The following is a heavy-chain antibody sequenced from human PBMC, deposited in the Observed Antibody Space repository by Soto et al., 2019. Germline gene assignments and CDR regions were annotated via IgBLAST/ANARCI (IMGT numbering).Heavy chain of an antibody. D-gene: IGHD6-19*01. CDR2: LYYSGST. CDR1: GGSISSYF. CDR3: ARAGRRYSSAWYDDY. V-gene: IGHV4-59*01. Sequence: PSETLSLTCTVSGGSISSYFWSWIRQPPGKGLEWIGYLYYSGSTNYNPSLKSRVTISVDTSKNQFSLKLSSVTAADTAVYYCARAGRRYSSAWYDDYWGQGTLVTVS. J-gene: IGHJ4*02.